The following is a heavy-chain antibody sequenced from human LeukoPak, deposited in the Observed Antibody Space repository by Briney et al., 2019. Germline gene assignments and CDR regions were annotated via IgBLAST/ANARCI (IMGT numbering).Heavy chain of an antibody. J-gene: IGHJ4*02. CDR2: IYHSGST. Sequence: KASETLSLTCTVSGGSISSGGYSWSWIRQPPGKGLEWIGYIYHSGSTYYNPSLKSRVTISVDRSKNQFSLKLSSVTAADTAVYYCARVNIFSSVVDYWGQGTLVTVSS. CDR1: GGSISSGGYS. V-gene: IGHV4-30-2*01. CDR3: ARVNIFSSVVDY. D-gene: IGHD3-22*01.